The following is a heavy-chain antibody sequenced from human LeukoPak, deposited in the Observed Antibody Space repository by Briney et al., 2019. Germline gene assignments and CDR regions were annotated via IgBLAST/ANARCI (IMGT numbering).Heavy chain of an antibody. D-gene: IGHD2-15*01. Sequence: GGSLRLSCAASGFTFSTYWMHWVRQAPGEGLVWVSRINSDGSSTNYADSVKGRFTISRDNAENTLYLQMNSLRVEDTAVYYCTRRVDATRWYDPWGQGTLVTVSS. CDR3: TRRVDATRWYDP. V-gene: IGHV3-74*01. CDR1: GFTFSTYW. CDR2: INSDGSST. J-gene: IGHJ5*02.